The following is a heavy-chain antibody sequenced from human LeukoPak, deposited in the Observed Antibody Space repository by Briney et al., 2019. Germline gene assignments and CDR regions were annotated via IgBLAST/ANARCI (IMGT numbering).Heavy chain of an antibody. V-gene: IGHV4-59*08. J-gene: IGHJ6*03. Sequence: SETLSLTCSVSGGSISSYYWSWIRQPPGKGLEWIGYIHYSGSTNYNPSLKSRVTISVHTSKNQFSLKLSSVTAADTAVYYCARAAPGCSGGSCYPPYYYYMDVWGKGTTVTISS. CDR1: GGSISSYY. D-gene: IGHD2-15*01. CDR3: ARAAPGCSGGSCYPPYYYYMDV. CDR2: IHYSGST.